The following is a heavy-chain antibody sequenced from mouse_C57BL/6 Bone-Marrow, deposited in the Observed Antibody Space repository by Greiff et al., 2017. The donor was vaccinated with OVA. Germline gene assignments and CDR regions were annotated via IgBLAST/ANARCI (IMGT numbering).Heavy chain of an antibody. CDR2: INPSSGYT. CDR1: GYTFTSYT. Sequence: QVQLQQSGAELARPGASVKMSCKASGYTFTSYTMHWVKQRPGQGLEWIGYINPSSGYTKYNQKFKDQATLTADKSSSTAYMQLSSLTSEDTAVYYCAREYGNWFAYWGQGTLVTVSA. J-gene: IGHJ3*01. D-gene: IGHD2-10*02. CDR3: AREYGNWFAY. V-gene: IGHV1-4*01.